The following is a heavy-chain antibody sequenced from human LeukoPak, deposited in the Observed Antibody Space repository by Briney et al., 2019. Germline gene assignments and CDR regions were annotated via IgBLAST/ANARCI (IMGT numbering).Heavy chain of an antibody. D-gene: IGHD3-22*01. Sequence: SETLSLTCTVSGGSIGSYYWSWTRQPPGKGLEWIGYIYYSGSTNYNPSLKSRVTISVDTSKNQFSLKLSSVTAADTAVYYCARDADSSGYYLDYWGQGTLVTVSS. J-gene: IGHJ4*02. CDR2: IYYSGST. CDR1: GGSIGSYY. CDR3: ARDADSSGYYLDY. V-gene: IGHV4-59*01.